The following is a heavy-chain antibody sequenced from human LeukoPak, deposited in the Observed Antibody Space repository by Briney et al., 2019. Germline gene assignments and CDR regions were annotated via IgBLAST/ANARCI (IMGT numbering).Heavy chain of an antibody. D-gene: IGHD3-10*01. CDR2: IIPIFGTA. V-gene: IGHV1-69*05. Sequence: ASVKVSCKASGGTFSSYAISWVRQAPGQGLELMGGIIPIFGTANYAQKFQGRVTITTDESTSTAYMHLSSLRSEDTAVYYCARRTGDYYGSGTPHNWFDPWGQGTLVTVSS. CDR1: GGTFSSYA. J-gene: IGHJ5*02. CDR3: ARRTGDYYGSGTPHNWFDP.